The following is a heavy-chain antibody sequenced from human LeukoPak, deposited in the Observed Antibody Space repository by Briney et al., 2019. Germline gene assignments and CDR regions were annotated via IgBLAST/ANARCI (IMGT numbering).Heavy chain of an antibody. Sequence: GCLRLSCAASGFTFSGYAMNWVRQAPGKGLEWVSAISGSGSTYYADSVKGRFTISRDNSKNTLYLQMNSLRAEDTAVYYCAKDFHASSGYYLDYWGQGTLVTVSS. V-gene: IGHV3-23*01. CDR2: ISGSGST. D-gene: IGHD3-22*01. CDR3: AKDFHASSGYYLDY. J-gene: IGHJ4*02. CDR1: GFTFSGYA.